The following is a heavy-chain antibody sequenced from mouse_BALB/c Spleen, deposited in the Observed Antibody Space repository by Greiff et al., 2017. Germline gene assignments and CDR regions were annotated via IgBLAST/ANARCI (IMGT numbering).Heavy chain of an antibody. CDR2: IDPENGDT. CDR1: GFNIKDYY. V-gene: IGHV14-4*02. Sequence: VQLQQSGAELVRSGASVKLSCTASGFNIKDYYMHWVKQRPEQGLEWIGWIDPENGDTEYAPKFQGKATMTADTSSNTAYLQLSSLTSEDTAVYYCNAPGNYAMDYWGQGTSVTVSS. D-gene: IGHD1-1*02. J-gene: IGHJ4*01. CDR3: NAPGNYAMDY.